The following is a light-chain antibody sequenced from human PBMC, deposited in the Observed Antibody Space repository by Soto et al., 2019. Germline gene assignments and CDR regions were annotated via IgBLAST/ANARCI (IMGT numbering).Light chain of an antibody. Sequence: EIVLTQSPGTLSLSPGERATLSCRASQTIDSSYLAWYQQKPGQAPRLLIYGASSRATGIPDRFSGTGSGTDFTLTISRLEPEDFAVYYCQQYDNSPFTFGPGTKMDIK. CDR1: QTIDSSY. J-gene: IGKJ3*01. V-gene: IGKV3-20*01. CDR2: GAS. CDR3: QQYDNSPFT.